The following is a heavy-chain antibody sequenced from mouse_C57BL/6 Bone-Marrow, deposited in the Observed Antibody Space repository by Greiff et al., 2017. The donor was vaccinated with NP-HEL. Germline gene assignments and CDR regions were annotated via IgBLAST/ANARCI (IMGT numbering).Heavy chain of an antibody. CDR1: GFTFSDYG. J-gene: IGHJ1*03. CDR2: ISSGSSTI. V-gene: IGHV5-17*01. D-gene: IGHD1-1*01. Sequence: EVHLVESGGGLVKPGGSLKLSCAASGFTFSDYGMHWVRQAPEKGLEWVAYISSGSSTIYYADTVKGRFNISRANAKNTLFLQMTSLRSEDTARYYCARATVGAPGYFDVWGTGTTVTVSS. CDR3: ARATVGAPGYFDV.